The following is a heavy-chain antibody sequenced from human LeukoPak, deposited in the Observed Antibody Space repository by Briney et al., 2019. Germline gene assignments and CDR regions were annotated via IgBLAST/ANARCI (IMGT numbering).Heavy chain of an antibody. V-gene: IGHV1-18*01. CDR2: ISAYNGNT. Sequence: ASVKVSCKASGYTFTTYGISWVRQAPGQGLEWMGLISAYNGNTKYAQKLQGRVTTTTDTSTSTAYMELRSLRSDDTAVYYCAREKWEDSSGYYPVYWGQGTLVTVSS. J-gene: IGHJ4*02. CDR3: AREKWEDSSGYYPVY. D-gene: IGHD3-22*01. CDR1: GYTFTTYG.